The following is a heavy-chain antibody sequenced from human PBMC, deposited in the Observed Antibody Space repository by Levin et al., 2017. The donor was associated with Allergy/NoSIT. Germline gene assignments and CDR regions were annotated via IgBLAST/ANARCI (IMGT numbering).Heavy chain of an antibody. CDR2: IYPGDSDT. CDR1: GYSFTSYW. CDR3: ARQQLMEDWFDP. J-gene: IGHJ5*02. D-gene: IGHD6-13*01. V-gene: IGHV5-51*01. Sequence: GGSLRLSCKGSGYSFTSYWIGWVRQMPGKGLEWMGIIYPGDSDTRYSPSFQGQVTISADKSISTAHLQWSSLKGSDTAMYYCARQQLMEDWFDPWGQGTLVTVSS.